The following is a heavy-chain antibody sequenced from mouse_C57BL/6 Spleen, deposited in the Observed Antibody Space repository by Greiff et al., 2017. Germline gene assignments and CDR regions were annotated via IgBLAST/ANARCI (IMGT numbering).Heavy chain of an antibody. V-gene: IGHV1-4*01. CDR1: GYTFTSYT. J-gene: IGHJ4*01. CDR2: INPSSGYT. D-gene: IGHD1-1*01. CDR3: ARRDGSIYYYAMDY. Sequence: QVQLQQSGAELARPGASVKMSCKASGYTFTSYTMHWVKQRPGQGLEWIGYINPSSGYTKYNQKFKDKATLTADKFSSTAYMQLSSLTSEDSAVYYCARRDGSIYYYAMDYWGQGTSVTVSS.